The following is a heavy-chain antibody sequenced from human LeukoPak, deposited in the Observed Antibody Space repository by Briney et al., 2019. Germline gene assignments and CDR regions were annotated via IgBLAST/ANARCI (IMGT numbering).Heavy chain of an antibody. CDR1: GLTVSSNY. CDR2: IYSGGVT. Sequence: PGGSLRLSCAASGLTVSSNYMSWVRQAPGKGLEWVSVIYSGGVTYYADSVKGRFTISRDNSKNTLYVQMNSLRAEDTVVYYCTSGPYYSPFDYWGQGTLVTVSS. D-gene: IGHD3-10*01. CDR3: TSGPYYSPFDY. V-gene: IGHV3-53*01. J-gene: IGHJ4*02.